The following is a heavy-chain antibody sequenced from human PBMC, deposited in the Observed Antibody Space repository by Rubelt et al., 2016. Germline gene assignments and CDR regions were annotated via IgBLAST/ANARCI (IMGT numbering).Heavy chain of an antibody. CDR3: ARDVPVNRRYGLDV. CDR2: SYSDGSA. V-gene: IGHV3-66*01. J-gene: IGHJ6*02. D-gene: IGHD2-2*01. Sequence: LVQPGGSLRLSCAASGFTFSSYAMSWVRQAPGKGLEWVSVSYSDGSAYYADSVKDRFTVSRDNSKNTLYLQMNSLRAEDTAVYYCARDVPVNRRYGLDVWGQGTTVTVSS. CDR1: GFTFSSYA.